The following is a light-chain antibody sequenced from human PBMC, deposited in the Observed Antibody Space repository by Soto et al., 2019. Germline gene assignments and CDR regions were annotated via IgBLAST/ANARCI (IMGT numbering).Light chain of an antibody. V-gene: IGKV1-39*01. CDR2: AAS. J-gene: IGKJ5*01. Sequence: DIQMTQSPSSLSASVGDRVTITCRASQSISSYLNWYQQKPGKAPKLLIYAASSLQSGVPSRFSGSGVGTDFTLTISSMQPEDFATYYCQQSYSTPSSITFGQGTRLEIK. CDR3: QQSYSTPSSIT. CDR1: QSISSY.